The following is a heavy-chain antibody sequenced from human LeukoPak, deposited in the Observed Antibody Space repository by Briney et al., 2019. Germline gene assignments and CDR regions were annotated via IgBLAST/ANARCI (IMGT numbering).Heavy chain of an antibody. D-gene: IGHD5-12*01. CDR1: GGSISSSSYY. CDR2: IYYSGST. Sequence: SETLSLTCTVSGGSISSSSYYWGWIRQPPGKGLEWIGSIYYSGSTNYNPSLKSRVTISVDTSKNQFSLKLSSVTAADTAVYYCARDPWYGGYDYWGQGTLVTVSS. V-gene: IGHV4-39*07. CDR3: ARDPWYGGYDY. J-gene: IGHJ4*02.